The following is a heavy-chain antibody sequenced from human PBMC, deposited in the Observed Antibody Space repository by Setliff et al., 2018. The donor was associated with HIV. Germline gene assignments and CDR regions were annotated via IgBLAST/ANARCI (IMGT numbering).Heavy chain of an antibody. Sequence: GGSLRLSCAASGFAFSSYAMSWVRQAPGKGLEWVSAISGSGGSTYYADSVKGRFTISRDNSKKTLYLQMNSLRAEDTAVYYCARRAYCSSTTCFDNWGQGTLVTVSS. J-gene: IGHJ4*02. CDR3: ARRAYCSSTTCFDN. CDR2: ISGSGGST. CDR1: GFAFSSYA. V-gene: IGHV3-23*01. D-gene: IGHD2-2*01.